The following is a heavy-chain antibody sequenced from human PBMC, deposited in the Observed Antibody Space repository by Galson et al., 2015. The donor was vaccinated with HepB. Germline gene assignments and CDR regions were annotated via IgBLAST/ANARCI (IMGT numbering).Heavy chain of an antibody. Sequence: ETLSLTCSVSGGPISSHYWNWIRQSPGKGLEWIGYIYHSGATDYNPSLRSRVTVSVDTAKNQFSLSLTSLTTADTAVYYCARGQTSYSSAWYENAFDIWGQGTMVTVSS. CDR2: IYHSGAT. V-gene: IGHV4-59*11. J-gene: IGHJ3*02. D-gene: IGHD6-13*01. CDR1: GGPISSHY. CDR3: ARGQTSYSSAWYENAFDI.